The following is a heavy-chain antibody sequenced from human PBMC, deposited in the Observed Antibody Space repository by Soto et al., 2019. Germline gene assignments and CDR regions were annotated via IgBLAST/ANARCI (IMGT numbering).Heavy chain of an antibody. Sequence: EVQLVESGGGLIHPGGSLRLSCVGSGVSVSSNYMAWVRQAPGKGLEWVAVMYSDGRTYYADSVKGRFTISRDDSKNTLYFQINSLRAEDTAVYYCARYYGAGSYFFDHGGQGALVTVAS. CDR3: ARYYGAGSYFFDH. V-gene: IGHV3-53*01. D-gene: IGHD3-10*01. CDR2: MYSDGRT. J-gene: IGHJ4*02. CDR1: GVSVSSNY.